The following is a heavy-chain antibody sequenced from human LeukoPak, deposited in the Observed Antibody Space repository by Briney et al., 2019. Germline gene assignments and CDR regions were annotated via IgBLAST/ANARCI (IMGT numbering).Heavy chain of an antibody. CDR2: INPSGGST. V-gene: IGHV1-46*01. D-gene: IGHD6-13*01. J-gene: IGHJ4*02. Sequence: ASVKVSCKASGYTFTNYYMHWVRQAPGQGLEWMGIINPSGGSTNYAQKFQGRVTITRDTSASTAYMELSSLRSEDMAVYYCARGSSSWYKGYYFDYGGQGTLVTVSS. CDR3: ARGSSSWYKGYYFDY. CDR1: GYTFTNYY.